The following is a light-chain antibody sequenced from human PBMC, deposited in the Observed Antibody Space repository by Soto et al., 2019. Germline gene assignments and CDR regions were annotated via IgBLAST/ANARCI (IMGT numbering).Light chain of an antibody. CDR2: DAY. CDR3: QHYNSYSEA. Sequence: DIQMTQSPSILSASVGARVPITCRASQSIRSWLAWYQQKPGKAPKLLIYDAYSLESGVPSRFSGRRSGTEFTLTIAGLQPDDFATYYCQHYNSYSEAFGQGTKVDIK. CDR1: QSIRSW. J-gene: IGKJ1*01. V-gene: IGKV1-5*01.